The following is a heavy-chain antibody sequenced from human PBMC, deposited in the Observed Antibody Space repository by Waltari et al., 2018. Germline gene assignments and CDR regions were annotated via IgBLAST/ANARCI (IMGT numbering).Heavy chain of an antibody. Sequence: QVQLVQSGAEVKKPGASVKVSCKDSGHTLSALSMHWVRQAPGQGLEWLGGSSVEDGDTRSAQKVQGRVTLTEDPASDTVYMEQSRLTFEDTAVYYCAAATLDSWDSPAAFAIWGQGTRVTVSS. CDR2: SSVEDGDT. CDR3: AAATLDSWDSPAAFAI. D-gene: IGHD2-15*01. CDR1: GHTLSALS. V-gene: IGHV1-24*01. J-gene: IGHJ3*02.